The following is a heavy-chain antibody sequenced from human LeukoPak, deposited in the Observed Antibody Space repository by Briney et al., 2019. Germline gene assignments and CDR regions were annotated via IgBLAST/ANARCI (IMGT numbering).Heavy chain of an antibody. Sequence: KPGESLRISCKGSGYSFTNYWISWVRQMPGKGLEWMGRIDPGDSYTNYSPSFQGHVTISADKSISTAYLQWSSLKASDTGMYYCARPNITSYYDSRGYDAFDVWGQGTMVTVSS. D-gene: IGHD3-22*01. CDR2: IDPGDSYT. V-gene: IGHV5-10-1*01. J-gene: IGHJ3*01. CDR3: ARPNITSYYDSRGYDAFDV. CDR1: GYSFTNYW.